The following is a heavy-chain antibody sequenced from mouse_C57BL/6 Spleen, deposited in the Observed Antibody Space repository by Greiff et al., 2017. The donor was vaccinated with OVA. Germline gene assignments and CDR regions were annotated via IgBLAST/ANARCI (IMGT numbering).Heavy chain of an antibody. CDR1: GFTFSSYA. J-gene: IGHJ3*01. CDR3: TRDMGLGFAY. CDR2: ISSGGDYI. D-gene: IGHD4-1*01. Sequence: EVMLVESGEGLVKPGGSLKLSCAASGFTFSSYAMSWVRQTPEKRLEWVAYISSGGDYIYYADTVKGRFTISRDNARNTLYLQMSSLKSEDTAMYYCTRDMGLGFAYWGQGTLVTVSA. V-gene: IGHV5-9-1*02.